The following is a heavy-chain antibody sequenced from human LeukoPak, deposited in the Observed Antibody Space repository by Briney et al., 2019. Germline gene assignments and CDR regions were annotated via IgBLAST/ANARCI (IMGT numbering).Heavy chain of an antibody. Sequence: GASVKVSCKASGYTFTSYDINWVRQATGQGLEWMGWMNPNSGNTGYAQKFQGRVTMTRNTSISTAYMELSSLRSEDTAVYYCAREYWYNWNYARGGNWFDPWGQGTLVTVSS. CDR1: GYTFTSYD. J-gene: IGHJ5*02. CDR3: AREYWYNWNYARGGNWFDP. D-gene: IGHD1-7*01. CDR2: MNPNSGNT. V-gene: IGHV1-8*01.